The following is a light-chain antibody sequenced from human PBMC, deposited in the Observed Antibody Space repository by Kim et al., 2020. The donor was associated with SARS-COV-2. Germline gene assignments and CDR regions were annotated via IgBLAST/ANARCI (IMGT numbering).Light chain of an antibody. CDR2: LNSDGSH. J-gene: IGLJ3*02. Sequence: ASVNLTCTLSSGHSRNASAWHQQQPEKGPRYLMNLNSDGSHSKGDGIPDRFSGSSSGAERYLTISSLQSEDEADYYCQTWATGIRVFGGGTKLTVL. CDR1: SGHSRNA. V-gene: IGLV4-69*01. CDR3: QTWATGIRV.